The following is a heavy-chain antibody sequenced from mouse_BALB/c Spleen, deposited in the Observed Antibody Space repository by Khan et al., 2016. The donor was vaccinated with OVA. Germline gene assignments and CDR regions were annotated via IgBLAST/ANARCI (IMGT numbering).Heavy chain of an antibody. J-gene: IGHJ3*01. CDR2: ISSAATYT. CDR3: ANGNYGWFAD. Sequence: EVELVESGGGLVEPGGSLTLSCAAAGFTFSTFVMYWVRQTPEKRLEWVATISSAATYTYYPDSVKGRFNISRDNAKNTLYLQMHSLRSEDTATYYCANGNYGWFADWGQGTLVTVSA. CDR1: GFTFSTFV. D-gene: IGHD2-1*01. V-gene: IGHV5-9-1*01.